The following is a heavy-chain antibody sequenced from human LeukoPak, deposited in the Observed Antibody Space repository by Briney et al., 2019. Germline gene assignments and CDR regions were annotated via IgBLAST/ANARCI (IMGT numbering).Heavy chain of an antibody. J-gene: IGHJ4*02. CDR2: ISCSGGST. CDR1: GFTFNNYA. CDR3: AKDPLSYYDSSGYRYFDY. Sequence: GGSLRLSCAASGFTFNNYAMNWVRQAPGKGREWVSGISCSGGSTYYADSVKGRFTISRDNSKNTLYLQMNRLRAEDTAVYFCAKDPLSYYDSSGYRYFDYWGQGTLVTVSS. D-gene: IGHD3-22*01. V-gene: IGHV3-23*01.